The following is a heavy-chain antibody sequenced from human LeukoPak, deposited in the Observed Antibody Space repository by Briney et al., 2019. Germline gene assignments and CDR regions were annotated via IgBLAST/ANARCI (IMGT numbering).Heavy chain of an antibody. Sequence: GGSLRLSCTASGFTFSSYSLDWVRQAPGKGLKWVSFIDSSSNYIYYADSVKGRFTISRDNAKNSLYLQMSSLRAEDTAVYYCAREVPAGGQLQEAFDIWGQGTMVTVSS. D-gene: IGHD2-2*01. J-gene: IGHJ3*02. CDR1: GFTFSSYS. V-gene: IGHV3-21*01. CDR3: AREVPAGGQLQEAFDI. CDR2: IDSSSNYI.